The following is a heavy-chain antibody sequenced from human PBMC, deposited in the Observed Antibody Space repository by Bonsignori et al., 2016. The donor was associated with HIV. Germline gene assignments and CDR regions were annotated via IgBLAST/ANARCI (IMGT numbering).Heavy chain of an antibody. CDR1: GFTLSSFS. V-gene: IGHV3-64*02. J-gene: IGHJ4*02. CDR2: ISYKGGEV. CDR3: ARVGVTGVFDY. Sequence: GGSLRLSCEASGFTLSSFSMHWVRQAPGKGLEYVSAISYKGGEVYYADSVKGRFSISRDDSKNTLYLQMGSLRAEDMAVYYCARVGVTGVFDYWGQGTLVTVSS. D-gene: IGHD2-8*01.